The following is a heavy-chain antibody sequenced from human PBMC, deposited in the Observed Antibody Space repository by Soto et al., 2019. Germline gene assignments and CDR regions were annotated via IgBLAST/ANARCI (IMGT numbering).Heavy chain of an antibody. Sequence: QVQLVESGGGAVQPGESLRLSCVASGFNFTYYAMHWVRQAPGKGLESVAVISSDGSKIHHTDSVKGRFTISRDNSKNTLYLQMNSLRKEDTAVYFCAKDEGVGGTRGLFAYWRQGTLVSVSS. CDR2: ISSDGSKI. D-gene: IGHD1-26*01. J-gene: IGHJ4*02. V-gene: IGHV3-30*18. CDR1: GFNFTYYA. CDR3: AKDEGVGGTRGLFAY.